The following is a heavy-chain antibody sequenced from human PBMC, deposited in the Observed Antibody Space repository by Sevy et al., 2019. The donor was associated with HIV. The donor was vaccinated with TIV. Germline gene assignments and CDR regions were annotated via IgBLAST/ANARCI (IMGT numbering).Heavy chain of an antibody. CDR3: ARFVGYCSGGRCSIIDF. CDR1: GFSLSDHA. J-gene: IGHJ4*02. D-gene: IGHD2-15*01. Sequence: GGSLRLSCAASGFSLSDHAVSWVRQTPGKGLEWLAVISYNGRNQYYEDSVKGRFTISKDDWKNTLYLQLNSLRAEDTAVYYCARFVGYCSGGRCSIIDFWGQGTLVTVSS. CDR2: ISYNGRNQ. V-gene: IGHV3-30*04.